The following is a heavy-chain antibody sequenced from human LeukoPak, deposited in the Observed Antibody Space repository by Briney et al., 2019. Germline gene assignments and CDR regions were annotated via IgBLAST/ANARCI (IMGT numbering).Heavy chain of an antibody. CDR1: GFTVSSNY. D-gene: IGHD3-10*01. CDR2: IYSGGST. J-gene: IGHJ6*04. V-gene: IGHV3-53*01. CDR3: ARDYYGSGSYGYYYYGMDV. Sequence: GGSLRLSCAASGFTVSSNYMSWVRQAPGKGLEWVSVIYSGGSTYYADSVKGRFTISRDNSKNTLYLQMNSLRAEDTAVYYCARDYYGSGSYGYYYYGMDVWGKGTTVTVSS.